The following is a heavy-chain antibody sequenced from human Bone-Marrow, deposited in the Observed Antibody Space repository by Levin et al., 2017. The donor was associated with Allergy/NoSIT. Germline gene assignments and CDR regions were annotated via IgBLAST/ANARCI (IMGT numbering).Heavy chain of an antibody. V-gene: IGHV3-33*01. CDR3: ARENHSSSSPYWYYYYMDV. D-gene: IGHD6-6*01. CDR1: GFTFSSYG. CDR2: IWYDGSNK. J-gene: IGHJ6*03. Sequence: GESLKISCAASGFTFSSYGMHWVRQAPGKGLEWVAVIWYDGSNKYYADSVKGRFTISRDNSKNTLYLQMNSLRAEDTAVYYCARENHSSSSPYWYYYYMDVWGKGTTVTVSS.